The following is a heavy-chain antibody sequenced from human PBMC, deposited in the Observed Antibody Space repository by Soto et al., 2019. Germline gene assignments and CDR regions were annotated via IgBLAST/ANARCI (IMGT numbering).Heavy chain of an antibody. D-gene: IGHD6-13*01. J-gene: IGHJ4*02. CDR2: MNPNSGNT. Sequence: ASVKVSCKASGYTFTSYDINWVRQATGPGLEWMGWMNPNSGNTGYAQKFQGRVNMTRHTSIRTAHLQLSSLRSEDTAVYYCARVLQRFVAAASTGLPYCGQGTLVTDSS. CDR3: ARVLQRFVAAASTGLPY. V-gene: IGHV1-8*01. CDR1: GYTFTSYD.